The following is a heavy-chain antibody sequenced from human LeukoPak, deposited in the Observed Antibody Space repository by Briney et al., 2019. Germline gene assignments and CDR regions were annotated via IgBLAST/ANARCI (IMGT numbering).Heavy chain of an antibody. CDR3: AREDCGNDGDHGLGY. J-gene: IGHJ4*02. V-gene: IGHV3-53*01. D-gene: IGHD4-17*01. Sequence: GGSLIFSCEASGFTVSGNYMSWLRQAPGKGLEWVIVIFSGAGTYYADSVQGRFTISSDNSKNTLYLQMNSLSAEDTAVYYCAREDCGNDGDHGLGYWGQGNLVPVSS. CDR1: GFTVSGNY. CDR2: IFSGAGT.